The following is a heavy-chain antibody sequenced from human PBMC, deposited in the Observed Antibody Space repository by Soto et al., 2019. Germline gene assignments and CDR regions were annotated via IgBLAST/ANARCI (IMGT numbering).Heavy chain of an antibody. D-gene: IGHD6-6*01. CDR2: IKQDGSEK. CDR1: GFTFSSYW. CDR3: ARGAARPLYYYYYMDV. V-gene: IGHV3-7*01. Sequence: GGSLRLSCAASGFTFSSYWMSWVRQAPGKGLEWVANIKQDGSEKYYVDSVKGRFTISRDNAKNSLYLQMNSLRAEDTALYYCARGAARPLYYYYYMDVWGKGTTVTVSS. J-gene: IGHJ6*03.